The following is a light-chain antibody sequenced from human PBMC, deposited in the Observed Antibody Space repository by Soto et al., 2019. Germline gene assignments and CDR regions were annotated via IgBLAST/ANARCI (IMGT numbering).Light chain of an antibody. CDR3: HQHGGTPET. Sequence: EIVMTQSPATLSVSPGERATLSCRASRSVPNDYVSWYQQKPGQPPRLLVFRASNRATGIPDRFSGSGSGTDFLLTISGLEPADSGTYLCHQHGGTPETFGLGTKVDIK. V-gene: IGKV3-20*01. CDR1: RSVPNDY. CDR2: RAS. J-gene: IGKJ1*01.